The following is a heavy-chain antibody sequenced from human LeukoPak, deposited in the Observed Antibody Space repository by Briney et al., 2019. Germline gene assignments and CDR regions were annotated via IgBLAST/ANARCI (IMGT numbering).Heavy chain of an antibody. V-gene: IGHV3-30*02. CDR1: GFTFSSYG. D-gene: IGHD6-13*01. Sequence: GGSLRLSCAASGFTFSSYGMHWVRQAPGKGLKWVAFIQYDGSNKYYADSVKGRFTISGDNSKNTLYLQMNSLRAEDTAVYYCAKDPSWSMILYYYYMDVWGKGTTVTISS. CDR3: AKDPSWSMILYYYYMDV. J-gene: IGHJ6*03. CDR2: IQYDGSNK.